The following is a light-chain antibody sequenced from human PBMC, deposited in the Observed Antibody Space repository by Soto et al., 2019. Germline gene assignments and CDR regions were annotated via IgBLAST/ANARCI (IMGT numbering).Light chain of an antibody. Sequence: DIQLTQSPSFLSASVGDRVTITCRASQGISSYLAWYQQKPGKAPKFLIYAASTLQSGVPSRFSGSGSGTXXXLTISSLQPEDFATYYCQGLNDYPITFGQGTRLEIK. V-gene: IGKV1-9*01. J-gene: IGKJ5*01. CDR3: QGLNDYPIT. CDR1: QGISSY. CDR2: AAS.